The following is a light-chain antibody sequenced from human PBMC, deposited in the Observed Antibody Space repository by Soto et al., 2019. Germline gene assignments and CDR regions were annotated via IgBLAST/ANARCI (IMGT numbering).Light chain of an antibody. CDR2: AAS. J-gene: IGKJ4*01. CDR3: QQSYSTPLT. CDR1: QSISSY. Sequence: QMTQSPSSLSASVGEKIIITCRASQSISSYLNWYQQKPGKAPKLLIYAASSLQSGVPSRFSGSGSGTDFTLTISSLQPEDFATYYCQQSYSTPLTFGGGTKVDIK. V-gene: IGKV1-39*01.